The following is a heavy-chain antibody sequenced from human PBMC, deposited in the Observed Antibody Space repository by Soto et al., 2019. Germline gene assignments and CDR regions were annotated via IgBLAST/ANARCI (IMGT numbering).Heavy chain of an antibody. D-gene: IGHD3-3*01. CDR1: GYNFTRYW. CDR3: ARRGYDFRSGLDV. V-gene: IGHV5-10-1*01. CDR2: IDPTDSFT. Sequence: VESLSTSGKGSGYNFTRYWIIWVRQMPGKGLEWMGNIDPTDSFTNYSPSFQGHVTISTDKSMSTAYLQWGTLKAADTAMYYCARRGYDFRSGLDVWGQGTTVTVSS. J-gene: IGHJ6*02.